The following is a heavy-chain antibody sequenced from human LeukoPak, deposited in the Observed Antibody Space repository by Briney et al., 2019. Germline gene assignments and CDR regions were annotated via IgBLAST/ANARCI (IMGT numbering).Heavy chain of an antibody. Sequence: PSETLSLTCTVSGGSVSSGSYYWSWIRQPPGKGLEWIGYIYYSGSTNYNPSLKSRVTISVDTSKNQFSLKLSSVTAADTAVYYCARTPASGFYSYWYFDLWGRGTLVTVSS. CDR3: ARTPASGFYSYWYFDL. J-gene: IGHJ2*01. CDR2: IYYSGST. V-gene: IGHV4-61*01. D-gene: IGHD5-12*01. CDR1: GGSVSSGSYY.